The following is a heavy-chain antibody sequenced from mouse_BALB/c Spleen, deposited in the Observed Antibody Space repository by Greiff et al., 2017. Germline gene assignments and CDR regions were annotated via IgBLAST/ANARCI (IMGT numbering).Heavy chain of an antibody. CDR3: GILLLKDLYFDY. D-gene: IGHD1-3*01. CDR2: INPGSGGT. V-gene: IGHV1-54*01. J-gene: IGHJ2*01. CDR1: GYAFTNYL. Sequence: QVQLQQSGAELVRPGTSVKVSCKASGYAFTNYLIEWVKQRPGQGLEWIGVINPGSGGTNYNEKFKGKATLTADKSSSTAYMQLSSLTSDDSAVLFCGILLLKDLYFDYWGQGTTLTVSS.